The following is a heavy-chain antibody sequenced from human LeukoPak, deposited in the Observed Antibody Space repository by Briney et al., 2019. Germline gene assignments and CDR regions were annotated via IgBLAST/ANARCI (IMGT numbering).Heavy chain of an antibody. D-gene: IGHD3-22*01. CDR1: GGXFSSYA. Sequence: SVKVSCKASGGXFSSYAISWVRQAPGQGLEWMGRIIPILGIANYAQKFQGRVTITADKSTSTAYMELSSLRSEDTAVYYCARERKEYYYDSSGYYWYWGQGALVTVSS. V-gene: IGHV1-69*04. CDR2: IIPILGIA. CDR3: ARERKEYYYDSSGYYWY. J-gene: IGHJ4*02.